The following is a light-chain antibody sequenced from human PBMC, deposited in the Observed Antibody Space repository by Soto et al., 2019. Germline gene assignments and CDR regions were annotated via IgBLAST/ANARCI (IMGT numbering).Light chain of an antibody. CDR3: QQSSRSPIT. V-gene: IGKV1-5*03. Sequence: DIQMTQSPSTLSGSVGDRVTITCRASQTISSWLAWYQQKPGKAPKLLIYKASTLKSGVPSRFSGSGSGTDFTLTISRLEAEDFAVYYCQQSSRSPITFGQGTRLEIK. CDR1: QTISSW. J-gene: IGKJ5*01. CDR2: KAS.